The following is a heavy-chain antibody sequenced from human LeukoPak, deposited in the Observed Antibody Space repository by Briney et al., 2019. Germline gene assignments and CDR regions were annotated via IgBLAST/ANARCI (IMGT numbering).Heavy chain of an antibody. V-gene: IGHV4-59*01. CDR3: ARCSGWSFFDC. Sequence: KPSETLSLTCTVSGCSISSYYRSWIRQTPGKGLEWIGCINYSGNTDYSPSLKSRLTISVDTSKNQFSLRLRSVTAADTAVYYCARCSGWSFFDCWGQGSLVTVSS. J-gene: IGHJ4*02. D-gene: IGHD6-19*01. CDR2: INYSGNT. CDR1: GCSISSYY.